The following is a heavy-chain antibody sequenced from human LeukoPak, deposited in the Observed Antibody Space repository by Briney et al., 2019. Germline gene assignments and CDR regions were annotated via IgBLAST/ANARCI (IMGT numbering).Heavy chain of an antibody. V-gene: IGHV1-46*01. D-gene: IGHD3-3*01. Sequence: ASAKVSCKASGYTFTSDYIHWVRQAPGQGLEWLGIINPSGGRTTYGQNFQGRVTMTRDTSTSTVYMELSSLRSEDTAVYYCARGSRFLDYWGQGTLVTVSS. CDR3: ARGSRFLDY. CDR2: INPSGGRT. CDR1: GYTFTSDY. J-gene: IGHJ4*02.